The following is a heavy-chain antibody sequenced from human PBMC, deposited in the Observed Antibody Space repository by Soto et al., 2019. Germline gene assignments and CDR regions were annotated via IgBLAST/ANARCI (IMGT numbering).Heavy chain of an antibody. CDR1: GFTFSDYG. Sequence: PGGSLRLSCVVSGFTFSDYGMHWVRQTPGKGLEWVAVIAYDGSNEHYADSVKGRFTISRDNSSNTLFLQMTNLRPDDTAVYYCAKDFSDLRQWFCDHWGQGTLVTVYS. J-gene: IGHJ4*02. V-gene: IGHV3-30*18. D-gene: IGHD3-22*01. CDR2: IAYDGSNE. CDR3: AKDFSDLRQWFCDH.